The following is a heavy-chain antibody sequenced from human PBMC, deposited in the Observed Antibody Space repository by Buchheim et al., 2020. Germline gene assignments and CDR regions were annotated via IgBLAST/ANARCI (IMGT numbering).Heavy chain of an antibody. J-gene: IGHJ4*02. Sequence: QVQLVESGGGVVQPGRSLRLSCAASGFTFSSYGMHWVRQAPGKGLEWVAVISYDGSNKYYADSVKGRFTISRDNSKNTLYLQMNSLRAEDTAVYYCAKIPSSMVFDYWGQGTL. CDR2: ISYDGSNK. CDR3: AKIPSSMVFDY. D-gene: IGHD3-10*01. CDR1: GFTFSSYG. V-gene: IGHV3-30*18.